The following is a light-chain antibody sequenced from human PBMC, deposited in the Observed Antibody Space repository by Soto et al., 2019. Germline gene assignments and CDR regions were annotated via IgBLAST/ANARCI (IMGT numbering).Light chain of an antibody. V-gene: IGLV1-44*01. CDR2: SNT. CDR1: TSNIGRST. J-gene: IGLJ1*01. Sequence: QSALTQPPSASGTPGQRVTISCSGSTSNIGRSTVSWYQQFPGAAPKLLIYSNTQRPLGVPVRFSGSKSDTSASLAISGLQSEDEADYYCATSNDGVFVFGIGTKVTVL. CDR3: ATSNDGVFV.